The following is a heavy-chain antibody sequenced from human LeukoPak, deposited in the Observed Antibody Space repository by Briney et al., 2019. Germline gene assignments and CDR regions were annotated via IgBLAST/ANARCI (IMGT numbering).Heavy chain of an antibody. D-gene: IGHD1-26*01. CDR1: GGSISSYY. J-gene: IGHJ5*02. CDR2: IYYSGST. CDR3: ARGEGFHWFDP. V-gene: IGHV4-59*01. Sequence: PSETLSLTCTVSGGSISSYYWSWIRQPPGKGLEWIGYIYYSGSTNYNPSLKSRVTISVDTSENQFSLKLSSVTAADTAVYYCARGEGFHWFDPWGQGTLVTVSS.